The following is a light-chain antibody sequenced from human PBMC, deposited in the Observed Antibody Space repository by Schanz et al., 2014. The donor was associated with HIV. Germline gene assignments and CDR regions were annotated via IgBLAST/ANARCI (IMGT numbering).Light chain of an antibody. Sequence: DIQMTQSPSSLSASVGDRVTITCRASQGIGNDLGWYQQRPGKAPKRLIYAASTLQSGVPSRFVGGGSGTEFTLTIINVQPDDSATYYCHQYATTSWTFGQGTKVEIK. CDR3: HQYATTSWT. V-gene: IGKV1-17*02. J-gene: IGKJ1*01. CDR1: QGIGND. CDR2: AAS.